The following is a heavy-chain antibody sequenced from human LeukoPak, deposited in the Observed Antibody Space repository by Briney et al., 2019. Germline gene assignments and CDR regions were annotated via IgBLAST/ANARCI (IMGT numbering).Heavy chain of an antibody. CDR2: ISNKGGSP. CDR3: VKSGTWADFDS. D-gene: IGHD1-26*01. Sequence: GGSLRLSCSASGFTFSSYDMHWVRQAPGKGLEYVSGISNKGGSPYYADSVKGRFTISRDNSKNTLHLQMSSLRADDTAVYYCVKSGTWADFDSWGQGTLVTVSS. V-gene: IGHV3-64D*09. CDR1: GFTFSSYD. J-gene: IGHJ4*02.